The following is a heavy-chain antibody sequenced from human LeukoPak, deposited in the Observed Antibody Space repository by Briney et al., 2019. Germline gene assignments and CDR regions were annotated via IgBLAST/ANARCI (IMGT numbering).Heavy chain of an antibody. Sequence: PGGSLRLSCAASGFTFSNYAMSWVRQAPGKGLEWVSGISGSGGFTYYADSVKGRFTISRDSSKSTLYLQMNSLRAEDTAIYYCAVTTVSSGSEYFRHWGQGTRVTVSS. J-gene: IGHJ1*01. CDR1: GFTFSNYA. V-gene: IGHV3-23*01. CDR3: AVTTVSSGSEYFRH. D-gene: IGHD4-17*01. CDR2: ISGSGGFT.